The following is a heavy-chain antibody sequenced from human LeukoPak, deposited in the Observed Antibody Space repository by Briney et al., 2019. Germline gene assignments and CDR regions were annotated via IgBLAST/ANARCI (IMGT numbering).Heavy chain of an antibody. J-gene: IGHJ4*02. D-gene: IGHD2-2*02. CDR1: GGSISSYY. CDR2: IYYSGST. Sequence: SETLSLTCTVSGGSISSYYWSWIRQPPGKGLEWIGYIYYSGSTNYNPSLKSRVTISVDTSKNQFSLKLSSVTAADTAVYYCARALYCSSTSCYKEEYYFDYWGQGTLVTVSS. CDR3: ARALYCSSTSCYKEEYYFDY. V-gene: IGHV4-59*01.